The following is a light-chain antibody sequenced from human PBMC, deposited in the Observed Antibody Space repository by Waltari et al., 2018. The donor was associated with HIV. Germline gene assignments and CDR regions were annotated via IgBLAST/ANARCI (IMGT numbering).Light chain of an antibody. CDR1: QSIGSH. Sequence: DIQMTQSPSSLSASVGDRVTITCRASQSIGSHLNWYQQKPGKAPNLLIYTASSLQSGVPSRFSGSGSGTDFSLTISSLQPKDFATYYCQQNYNTSWTFGQGPRWKSN. CDR2: TAS. V-gene: IGKV1-39*01. J-gene: IGKJ1*01. CDR3: QQNYNTSWT.